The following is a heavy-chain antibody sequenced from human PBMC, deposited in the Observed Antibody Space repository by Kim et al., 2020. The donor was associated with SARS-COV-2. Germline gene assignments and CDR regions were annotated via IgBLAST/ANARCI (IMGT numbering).Heavy chain of an antibody. D-gene: IGHD1-26*01. CDR1: GYTFSNAG. J-gene: IGHJ4*02. Sequence: ASVKVSCKGSGYTFSNAGIHWVRQAPGQSLEWLGWIHTGNSYTGYSEKFQGRVTFTRDTSASTAYMELSSVRSEDTAVYYCARLVGATAVALDYWGQGALVTVSS. CDR3: ARLVGATAVALDY. CDR2: IHTGNSYT. V-gene: IGHV1-3*04.